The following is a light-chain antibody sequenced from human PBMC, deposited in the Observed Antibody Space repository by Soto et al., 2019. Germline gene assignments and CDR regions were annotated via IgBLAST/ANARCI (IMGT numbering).Light chain of an antibody. V-gene: IGKV3-15*01. Sequence: EIVMTQSPATLSVSPGERATLSCRASQSVNNNLAWYQQKPGQAPRLLLYGASTRATGIPARFSGSGSGTEFTLTIGSLQSEDFAVYYCQQYNNWRWTFGQGTKVDIK. CDR1: QSVNNN. CDR2: GAS. J-gene: IGKJ1*01. CDR3: QQYNNWRWT.